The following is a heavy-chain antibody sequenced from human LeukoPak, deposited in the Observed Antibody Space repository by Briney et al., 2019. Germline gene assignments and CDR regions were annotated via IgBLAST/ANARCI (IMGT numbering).Heavy chain of an antibody. Sequence: SETLSLTCTVSGGSISSYYWSWIRQPPGKGLEWIGYIYYSGSTNYNPSLKSRVTISVDTSKNQFSLKLSSVTAADTAVYYCARGKTYGGYGWFDPWGQGTLVTVSS. CDR3: ARGKTYGGYGWFDP. V-gene: IGHV4-59*01. J-gene: IGHJ5*02. D-gene: IGHD6-19*01. CDR1: GGSISSYY. CDR2: IYYSGST.